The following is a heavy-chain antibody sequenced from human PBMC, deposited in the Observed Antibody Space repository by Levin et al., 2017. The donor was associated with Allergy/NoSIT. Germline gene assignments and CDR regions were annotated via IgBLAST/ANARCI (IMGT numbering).Heavy chain of an antibody. CDR3: ARALGGCSGGSCHGAFDI. V-gene: IGHV3-30-3*01. CDR1: GFTFSSYA. J-gene: IGHJ3*02. CDR2: ISYDGSNK. D-gene: IGHD2-15*01. Sequence: SCAASGFTFSSYAMHWVRQAPGKGLEWVAVISYDGSNKYYADSVKGRFTISRDNSKNTLYLQMNSLRAEDTAVYYCARALGGCSGGSCHGAFDIWGQGTMVTVSS.